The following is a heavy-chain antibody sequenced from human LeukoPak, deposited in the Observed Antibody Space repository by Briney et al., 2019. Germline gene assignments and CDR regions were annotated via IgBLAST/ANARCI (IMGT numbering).Heavy chain of an antibody. J-gene: IGHJ4*02. D-gene: IGHD3-3*01. CDR1: GGSFSGYY. CDR2: ISHSGST. V-gene: IGHV4-34*01. Sequence: SETLSLTCAIYGGSFSGYYWSWIRRPPGKRLEWIGEISHSGSTNYNPSLKSRVTISVDTSKNQFSLKLSSVTAADTAVYYCASGNSYDFWSGSPLYYWGQGTLVTVSS. CDR3: ASGNSYDFWSGSPLYY.